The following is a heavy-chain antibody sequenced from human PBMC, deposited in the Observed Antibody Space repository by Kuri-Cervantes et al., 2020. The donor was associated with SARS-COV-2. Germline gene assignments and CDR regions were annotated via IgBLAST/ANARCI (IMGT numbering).Heavy chain of an antibody. Sequence: SETLSLTCTVSGGSISSSSYYWGWIRQPPGKGLEWIGSIYCSGSTYYNPSLKSRVTISVDTSKNQFSLKLSSVTAADTAVYYCARPKPNCSSTSCYLVRGAFDIWGQGTMVTVSS. J-gene: IGHJ3*02. CDR1: GGSISSSSYY. D-gene: IGHD2-2*01. CDR3: ARPKPNCSSTSCYLVRGAFDI. V-gene: IGHV4-39*01. CDR2: IYCSGST.